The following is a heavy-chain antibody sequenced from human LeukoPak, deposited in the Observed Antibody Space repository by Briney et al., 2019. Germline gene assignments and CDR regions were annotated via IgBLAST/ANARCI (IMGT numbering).Heavy chain of an antibody. CDR2: IYYSGST. J-gene: IGHJ6*03. CDR3: ARVPLAGVSYYYMDV. V-gene: IGHV4-39*01. D-gene: IGHD6-19*01. Sequence: WIRQPPGKGLEWIGSIYYSGSTYYNPSLKSRVTISVDTSKNQSSLKLSSVTAADTAVYYCARVPLAGVSYYYMDVWGKGTTVTVSS.